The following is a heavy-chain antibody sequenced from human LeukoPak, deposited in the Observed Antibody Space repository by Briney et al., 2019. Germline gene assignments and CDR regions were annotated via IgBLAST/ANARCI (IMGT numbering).Heavy chain of an antibody. CDR1: GFTFSSYA. Sequence: GGSLRLSCAASGFTFSSYAMSWVRQAPGKGLEWVSPISGSGGSTSYADSVKGRFTIPRDNSKNTLSLQRDSLRAEDTAVYFCAKGLERWLQSPFDSWGQGTLVTVSS. D-gene: IGHD5-24*01. CDR2: ISGSGGST. CDR3: AKGLERWLQSPFDS. V-gene: IGHV3-23*01. J-gene: IGHJ4*02.